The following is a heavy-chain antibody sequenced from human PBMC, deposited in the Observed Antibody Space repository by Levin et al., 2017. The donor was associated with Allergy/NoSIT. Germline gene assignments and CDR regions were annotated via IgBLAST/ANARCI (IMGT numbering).Heavy chain of an antibody. CDR2: IYSGGST. V-gene: IGHV3-66*02. J-gene: IGHJ3*02. CDR1: GFTVSSNY. D-gene: IGHD6-19*01. Sequence: GESLKISCAASGFTVSSNYMSWVRQAPGKGLEWVSVIYSGGSTYYADSVKGRFTISRDNSKNTLYLQMNSLRAEDTAVYYCARDITMGQWLDPNDAFDIWGQGTMVTVSS. CDR3: ARDITMGQWLDPNDAFDI.